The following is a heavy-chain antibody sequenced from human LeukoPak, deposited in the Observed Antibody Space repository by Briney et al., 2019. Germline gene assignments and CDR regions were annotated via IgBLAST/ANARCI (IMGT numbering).Heavy chain of an antibody. J-gene: IGHJ5*02. V-gene: IGHV5-51*01. CDR3: ARQEYCSGGSCYTWFDP. Sequence: GESLKISCKASGYSINNYWIVCVRQMPGKGLEWMGITYPADSDTRYSPSFQGQVTISADKSISTAYLQWSSLKASDTAMYYCARQEYCSGGSCYTWFDPWGQETLVTVSS. D-gene: IGHD2-15*01. CDR2: TYPADSDT. CDR1: GYSINNYW.